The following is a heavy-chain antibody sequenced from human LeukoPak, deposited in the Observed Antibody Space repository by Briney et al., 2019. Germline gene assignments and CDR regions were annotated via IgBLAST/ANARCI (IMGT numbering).Heavy chain of an antibody. J-gene: IGHJ4*02. V-gene: IGHV3-53*01. CDR3: ARGKYGSSSLIDY. CDR2: IYSGGTT. D-gene: IGHD6-6*01. CDR1: GFTVSSEY. Sequence: GGSLRLSCALSGFTVSSEYMTWVRQAPGKGLEWVSVIYSGGTTYYADSVKGRFTISRDNSKNTLYLQINSLRAEDTAVYYCARGKYGSSSLIDYWGQGTLVTVSS.